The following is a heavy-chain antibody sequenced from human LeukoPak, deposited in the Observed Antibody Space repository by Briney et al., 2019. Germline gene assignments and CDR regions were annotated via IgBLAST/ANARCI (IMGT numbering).Heavy chain of an antibody. Sequence: PGGSLRLSCAASGFTFGSYAMTWVRQAPGKGLEWVAVIWYDGSNKYYADSVKGRFTISKDNSKNTLYLQMYSLRAEDTAVYYCAKGYYDFWSGYYHDAFDIWGQGTMVTVSS. V-gene: IGHV3-33*06. D-gene: IGHD3-3*01. CDR3: AKGYYDFWSGYYHDAFDI. CDR1: GFTFGSYA. CDR2: IWYDGSNK. J-gene: IGHJ3*02.